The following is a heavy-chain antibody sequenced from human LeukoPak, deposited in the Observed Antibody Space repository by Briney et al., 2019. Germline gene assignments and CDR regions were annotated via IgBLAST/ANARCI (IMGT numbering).Heavy chain of an antibody. Sequence: PGGSLRLSCVVSGFTFNRCWMNWARQAPGKGLEWVAVIQNDASTRNYVDSVKGRFTISRDNSENTVFLQMDSLRVEDTAVYYCARELSQIVWGGLDYGGQGTLVSVSS. CDR2: IQNDASTR. D-gene: IGHD2-21*01. CDR1: GFTFNRCW. J-gene: IGHJ4*02. CDR3: ARELSQIVWGGLDY. V-gene: IGHV3-30*03.